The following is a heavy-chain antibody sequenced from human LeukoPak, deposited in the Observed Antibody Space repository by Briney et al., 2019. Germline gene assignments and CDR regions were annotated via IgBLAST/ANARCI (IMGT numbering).Heavy chain of an antibody. CDR2: ISGGGGST. D-gene: IGHD1-26*01. Sequence: GGSLRLSCAASGFTFTSYSMNWVRQAPGKGLEWVSTISGGGGSTYYADSVKGRFTISRDNSKNTLYLQVNSLRAEDTDVYYCAKGGKWDVTPFDYWGQGTLVTVSS. CDR1: GFTFTSYS. CDR3: AKGGKWDVTPFDY. V-gene: IGHV3-23*01. J-gene: IGHJ4*02.